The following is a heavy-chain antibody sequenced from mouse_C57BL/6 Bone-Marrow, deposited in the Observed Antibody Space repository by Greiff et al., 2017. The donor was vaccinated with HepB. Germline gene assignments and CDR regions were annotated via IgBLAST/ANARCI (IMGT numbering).Heavy chain of an antibody. CDR2: INPYNGGT. V-gene: IGHV1-19*01. J-gene: IGHJ3*01. D-gene: IGHD4-1*01. CDR1: GYTFTDYY. Sequence: VQLKESGPVLVKPGASVKMSCKASGYTFTDYYMNWVKQSHGKSLEWIGVINPYNGGTSYNQKFKGKATLTVDKSSSTAYMELNSLTSEDSAVYYCAPGTGFAYWGQGTLVTVSA. CDR3: APGTGFAY.